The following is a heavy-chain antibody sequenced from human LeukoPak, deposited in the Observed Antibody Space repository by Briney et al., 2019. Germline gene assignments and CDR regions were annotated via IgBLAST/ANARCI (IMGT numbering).Heavy chain of an antibody. Sequence: PGGSLRLSCAASGFTFSSYAMSWVRQAPGKGLEWVSAISGSGGSTYHADSVKGRFTISRDNSKNTLYLQMNSLRAEDTAVYYCARRAGAYSHPYDYWGQGTLVTVSS. CDR2: ISGSGGST. CDR1: GFTFSSYA. J-gene: IGHJ4*02. CDR3: ARRAGAYSHPYDY. D-gene: IGHD4/OR15-4a*01. V-gene: IGHV3-23*01.